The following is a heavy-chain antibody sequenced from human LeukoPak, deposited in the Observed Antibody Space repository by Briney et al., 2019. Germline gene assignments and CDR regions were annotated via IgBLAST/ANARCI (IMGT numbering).Heavy chain of an antibody. V-gene: IGHV3-21*01. CDR3: ARVSYSSSYIDY. J-gene: IGHJ4*02. Sequence: GGSLRLSCEASGFTFNTYSMNWARQAPGKGLEWVSSIDSSGGYMFYADSVKGRFTISRDNAKNSLYLQMNSLRAEDTAVYYCARVSYSSSYIDYWGQGTLVTVSS. D-gene: IGHD6-13*01. CDR2: IDSSGGYM. CDR1: GFTFNTYS.